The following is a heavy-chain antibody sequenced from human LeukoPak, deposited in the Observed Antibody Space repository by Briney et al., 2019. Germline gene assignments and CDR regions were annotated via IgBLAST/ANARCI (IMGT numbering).Heavy chain of an antibody. CDR3: ARGGYYGAFDY. D-gene: IGHD3-10*01. V-gene: IGHV4-61*02. CDR1: GGSVSSVGDY. CDR2: IYVTGST. J-gene: IGHJ4*02. Sequence: SETLSLTCTVSGGSVSSVGDYWNWIRQPAGKGLEWIGRIYVTGSTDYNPSLESRVSMSLDTSENQFSLKLSSVTAADTAVYYCARGGYYGAFDYWGQGTLVTVAS.